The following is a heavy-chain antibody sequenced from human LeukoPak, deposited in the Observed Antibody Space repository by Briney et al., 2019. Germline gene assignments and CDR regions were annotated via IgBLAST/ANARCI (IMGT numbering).Heavy chain of an antibody. J-gene: IGHJ4*02. V-gene: IGHV3-23*01. Sequence: RSGGSLRLSCAASGFTFSSYGMSWVRQAPGKGLEWVSAISGSGGSTYYADSVKGRFTISRDNSKNTLYLQMNSLRAEDTAVYYCAKDGLVEATSYFDYWGQGTLVTVSS. CDR2: ISGSGGST. CDR1: GFTFSSYG. D-gene: IGHD1-26*01. CDR3: AKDGLVEATSYFDY.